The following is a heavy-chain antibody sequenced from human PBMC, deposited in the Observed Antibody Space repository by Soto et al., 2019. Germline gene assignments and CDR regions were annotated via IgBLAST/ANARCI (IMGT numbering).Heavy chain of an antibody. CDR2: ISPDGSAM. J-gene: IGHJ4*02. V-gene: IGHV3-7*01. D-gene: IGHD2-2*03. Sequence: GGSLRLSCAGSGFTFSSHWMSWVRQAPGKGLEWVANISPDGSAMSYVDSVQDRFTITRDNAKNSLFLQMNSLRAEDTAVYYCAKVWGEDGYCTRTSCLYYFHHWGQGALVTVSS. CDR1: GFTFSSHW. CDR3: AKVWGEDGYCTRTSCLYYFHH.